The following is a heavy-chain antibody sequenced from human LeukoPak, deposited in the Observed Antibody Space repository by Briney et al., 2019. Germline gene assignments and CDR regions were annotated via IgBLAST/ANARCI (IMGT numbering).Heavy chain of an antibody. D-gene: IGHD3-10*01. CDR3: AKSSGGGVAVLVYFDY. CDR1: GFTFSSYA. V-gene: IGHV3-23*01. CDR2: ISGSGGST. J-gene: IGHJ4*02. Sequence: GGSLRLSCAASGFTFSSYAMSWVRQAPGKGLEWVSAISGSGGSTYYADSVKGRFTISRDNSKNTLYLQMNSLRAEDTAVYYCAKSSGGGVAVLVYFDYWGQGTLVTVSS.